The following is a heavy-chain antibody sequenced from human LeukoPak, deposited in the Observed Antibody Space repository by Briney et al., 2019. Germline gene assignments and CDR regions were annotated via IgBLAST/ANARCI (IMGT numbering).Heavy chain of an antibody. CDR3: ARVKIAAAGTPRHYYYMDV. J-gene: IGHJ6*03. CDR2: INHSGST. Sequence: SETLSLTCAVYGGSFSGYYWSWIRQPPGKGLEWIGEINHSGSTNYNPSLKSRVTISVDTSKNQFSLKLSSVTAADTAVYYCARVKIAAAGTPRHYYYMDVWGKGTTVTISS. CDR1: GGSFSGYY. V-gene: IGHV4-34*01. D-gene: IGHD6-13*01.